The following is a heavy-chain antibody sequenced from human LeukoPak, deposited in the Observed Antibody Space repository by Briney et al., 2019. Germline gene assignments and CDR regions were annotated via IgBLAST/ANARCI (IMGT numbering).Heavy chain of an antibody. CDR2: IYYSGST. V-gene: IGHV4-59*02. D-gene: IGHD5-12*01. J-gene: IGHJ4*02. Sequence: SETLSLTCTISGGSVSDYYWSWIRQPPGKGLEWIGYIYYSGSTNYNPSLKSRLTISVDTSKNQFSLKLSSVTAADTAVYYCARVSGYDWESFYDYWGQGTLVTVSS. CDR3: ARVSGYDWESFYDY. CDR1: GGSVSDYY.